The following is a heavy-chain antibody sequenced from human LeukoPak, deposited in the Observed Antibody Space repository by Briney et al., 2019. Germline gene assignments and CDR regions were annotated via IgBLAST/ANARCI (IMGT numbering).Heavy chain of an antibody. Sequence: PSETLSLTCAVYGGSFSGYYWSWIRQPPGKGLEWIGEINHSGSTNYNPSLKSRVTISVDTSKNQFSLKLSSVTAADTAVYHCARVVNYRGDDYWGQGTLVTVSS. CDR2: INHSGST. CDR3: ARVVNYRGDDY. CDR1: GGSFSGYY. D-gene: IGHD1-7*01. J-gene: IGHJ4*02. V-gene: IGHV4-34*01.